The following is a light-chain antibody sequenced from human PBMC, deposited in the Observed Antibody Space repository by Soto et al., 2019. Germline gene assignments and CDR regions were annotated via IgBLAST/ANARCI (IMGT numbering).Light chain of an antibody. V-gene: IGLV2-14*01. Sequence: QSALTQPSSMSGSPGQSITISCTGTISDIGRYNFVSWYQHHPGKAPKLIIYEATKRPSGVSYRFSGSKSGNTASLTISGLQAEDEADYYCTSYTITSTYVFGTGTKVTVL. CDR1: ISDIGRYNF. CDR3: TSYTITSTYV. J-gene: IGLJ1*01. CDR2: EAT.